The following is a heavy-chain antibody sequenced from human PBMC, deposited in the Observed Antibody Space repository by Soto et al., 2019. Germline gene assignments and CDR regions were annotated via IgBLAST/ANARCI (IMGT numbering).Heavy chain of an antibody. CDR1: GGSISSSNW. V-gene: IGHV4-4*02. D-gene: IGHD6-13*01. Sequence: SETLSLTCAVSGGSISSSNWWSWVRQPPGKGLEWIGEIYHSGSTYYNPSFRGRLTLSIDRSKNQFSLKLTSVTAADTAVYYCARGNGSKVLDHWGQGTRVTVSS. J-gene: IGHJ4*02. CDR2: IYHSGST. CDR3: ARGNGSKVLDH.